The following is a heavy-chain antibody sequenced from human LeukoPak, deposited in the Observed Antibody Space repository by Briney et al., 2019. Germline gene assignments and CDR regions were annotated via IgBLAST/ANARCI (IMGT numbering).Heavy chain of an antibody. D-gene: IGHD3-3*01. J-gene: IGHJ6*03. Sequence: SETLSLTCTVSGGSISSGGYSWSWIRQPPGKGLEWIGYIHYSGSTYYNPSLKSRVTISVDTSKNQFSLKLSSVTAADTAVYYCARVKDFWSGPNYYYYMDVWAKGPRSPSP. CDR3: ARVKDFWSGPNYYYYMDV. CDR1: GGSISSGGYS. CDR2: IHYSGST. V-gene: IGHV4-30-4*07.